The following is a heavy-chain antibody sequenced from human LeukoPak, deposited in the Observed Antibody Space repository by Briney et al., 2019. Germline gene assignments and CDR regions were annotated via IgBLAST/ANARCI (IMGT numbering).Heavy chain of an antibody. Sequence: SVKVSCKASGGTFSSYAISWVRQAPGQGLEWMGRIIPIFGIANYAQKFQGRVTITADKSTSTAYMELTSLRSEDTAVYYCARGAMVGYDFWSGVNWFDPWGQGTLVTVSS. CDR2: IIPIFGIA. CDR3: ARGAMVGYDFWSGVNWFDP. CDR1: GGTFSSYA. J-gene: IGHJ5*02. D-gene: IGHD3-3*01. V-gene: IGHV1-69*04.